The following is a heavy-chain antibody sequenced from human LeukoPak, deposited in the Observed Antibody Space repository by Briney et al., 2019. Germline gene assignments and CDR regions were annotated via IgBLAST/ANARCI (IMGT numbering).Heavy chain of an antibody. J-gene: IGHJ4*02. D-gene: IGHD6-13*01. V-gene: IGHV4-34*01. Sequence: SETLSLTCAVYGGSFSGYYWSWIRQPPGKGPEWIGEINHSGSTNYNPSLKSRVTISVDTSKNQFSLKLSSVTAADTAVYYCAIYSSSWAFDYWGQGTLVTVSS. CDR2: INHSGST. CDR3: AIYSSSWAFDY. CDR1: GGSFSGYY.